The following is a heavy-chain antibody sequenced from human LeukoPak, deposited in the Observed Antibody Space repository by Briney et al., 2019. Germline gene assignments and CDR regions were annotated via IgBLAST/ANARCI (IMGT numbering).Heavy chain of an antibody. CDR3: ASSLLEWLPFDY. Sequence: GASVNVSCKASGYTFTAYYMHWVRQAPGQGVEWMGQNKPNSGGTNYAQKFQGRVKLTRDTSISTDYMGLSRLRSDDTAVYYCASSLLEWLPFDYWGQGTLVTVSS. J-gene: IGHJ4*02. CDR1: GYTFTAYY. CDR2: NKPNSGGT. V-gene: IGHV1-2*06. D-gene: IGHD3-3*01.